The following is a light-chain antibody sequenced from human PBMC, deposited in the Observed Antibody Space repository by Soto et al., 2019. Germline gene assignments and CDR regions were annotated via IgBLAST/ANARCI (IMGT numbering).Light chain of an antibody. V-gene: IGLV2-14*03. CDR3: SSYTTSNTRQIV. CDR2: VVS. Sequence: QSALTQPASVSGSPGQSITISCTGTSSDVGGYNYVSWYQHHPGKAPKLIIFVVSNRPSGVSNPFSGSKSGNTASLTISALQPEDEADYYCSSYTTSNTRQIVFGTGTKLTVL. CDR1: SSDVGGYNY. J-gene: IGLJ1*01.